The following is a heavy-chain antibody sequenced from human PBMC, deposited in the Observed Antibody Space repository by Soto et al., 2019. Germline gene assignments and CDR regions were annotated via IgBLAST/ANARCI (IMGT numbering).Heavy chain of an antibody. V-gene: IGHV3-23*01. CDR2: LSDRGDSI. CDR3: AKVSSSWYAGFCYL. J-gene: IGHJ5*02. Sequence: EVQLLESGGGLVQPGRSLRISCTASGFTFSSHAMTWVRQAPGKGLEWVSGLSDRGDSIYYADSVKGRFTIYRDNSMNTLYLQMNSLRVEDTAVYYCAKVSSSWYAGFCYLWCQGTLVTVSS. D-gene: IGHD6-13*01. CDR1: GFTFSSHA.